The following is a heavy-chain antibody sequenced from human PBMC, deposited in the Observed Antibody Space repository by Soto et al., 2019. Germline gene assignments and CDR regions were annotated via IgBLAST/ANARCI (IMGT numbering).Heavy chain of an antibody. D-gene: IGHD2-21*01. CDR2: INPNGAST. CDR3: SRGLTTGDH. V-gene: IGHV1-46*01. J-gene: IGHJ4*02. Sequence: QVQLVQSRAEVKNPGASVKLSCKASGYTFTSFYIHWVRQAPGQGLEWMAIINPNGASTNYAPNIQGRVTLTRDPSTNTVYIELSRLGCEDTAVYYCSRGLTTGDHWGEGTLVTVSS. CDR1: GYTFTSFY.